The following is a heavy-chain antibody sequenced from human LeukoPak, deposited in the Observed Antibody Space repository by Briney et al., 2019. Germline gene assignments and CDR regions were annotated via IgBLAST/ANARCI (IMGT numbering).Heavy chain of an antibody. CDR3: ARSRVYSSGYYYGRIYYYYYMDD. CDR1: GGSFSGYY. J-gene: IGHJ6*03. Sequence: SETLSLTCALYGGSFSGYYWSWIRQPPGEGLEWSGEINHRGSTNYNPSLKSRVTISVDTSMNQFSLKPSSVTDADTAVYYCARSRVYSSGYYYGRIYYYYYMDDWGKGTTVTVSS. V-gene: IGHV4-34*01. CDR2: INHRGST. D-gene: IGHD3-22*01.